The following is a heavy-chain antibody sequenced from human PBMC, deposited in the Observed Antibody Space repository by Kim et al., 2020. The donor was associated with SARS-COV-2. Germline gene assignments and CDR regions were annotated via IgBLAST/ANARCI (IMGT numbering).Heavy chain of an antibody. J-gene: IGHJ4*02. CDR1: GGSFSGYY. D-gene: IGHD3-22*01. CDR2: INHSGST. Sequence: SETLSLTCAVYGGSFSGYYWSWIRQPPGKGLEWIGEINHSGSTNYNPSLKSRVTISVDTSKNQFSLKLSSVTAADTAVYYCARGYDSSGYYFDYWVQGTL. V-gene: IGHV4-34*01. CDR3: ARGYDSSGYYFDY.